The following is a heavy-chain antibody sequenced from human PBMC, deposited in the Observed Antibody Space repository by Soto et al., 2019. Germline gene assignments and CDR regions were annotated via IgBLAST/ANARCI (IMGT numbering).Heavy chain of an antibody. J-gene: IGHJ4*02. D-gene: IGHD3-3*01. Sequence: ASVKVSCKASGYTFTGYYMHWVRQAPGQGLEWMGWINPNSGGTNYAQKFQGRVTMTRDTSISTAYMELSRLRSDDTAVYYCARTDILTIFGEARDYWGQGTLVTVSS. CDR1: GYTFTGYY. CDR2: INPNSGGT. V-gene: IGHV1-2*02. CDR3: ARTDILTIFGEARDY.